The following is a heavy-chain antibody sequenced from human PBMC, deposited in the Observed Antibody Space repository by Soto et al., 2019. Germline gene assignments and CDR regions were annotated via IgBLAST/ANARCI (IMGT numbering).Heavy chain of an antibody. Sequence: EVQMLESGGGLVQPGGSLRLSCAASGFSFSSYAMVWVRQAPGKGLEWVSVISARGGSLYFADSVKCRFTISRDNSKNVLSLEMNSLRAEDTATYFGAKGSIEYSASVDNWGQGTLVVVSS. CDR1: GFSFSSYA. J-gene: IGHJ4*02. CDR3: AKGSIEYSASVDN. CDR2: ISARGGSL. V-gene: IGHV3-23*01. D-gene: IGHD5-12*01.